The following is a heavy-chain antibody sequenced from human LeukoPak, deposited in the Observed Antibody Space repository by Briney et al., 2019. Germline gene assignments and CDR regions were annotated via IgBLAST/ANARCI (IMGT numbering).Heavy chain of an antibody. CDR3: AKSTYVDYPCCLDY. CDR1: GGSFSGYY. D-gene: IGHD4-17*01. V-gene: IGHV3-23*01. J-gene: IGHJ4*02. Sequence: ETLSLTCAVYGGSFSGYYWSWVRQAPGKGLEWVSSISGSGDRTYYADSVKGRFTISRDNSRNTLHLQMNSLRAEDTAEYYCAKSTYVDYPCCLDYWGQGTLVTVSS. CDR2: ISGSGDRT.